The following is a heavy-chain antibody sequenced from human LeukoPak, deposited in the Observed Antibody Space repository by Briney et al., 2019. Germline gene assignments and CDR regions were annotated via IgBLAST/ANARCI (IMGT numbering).Heavy chain of an antibody. V-gene: IGHV4-39*01. Sequence: PSETLSLTCTVSGGSISSSTYYWGWIRQPPGKGLEWIPSIYYRGSTYYNPSLKSRVTISVDTSKNQFSLKLSSVTAADTAVYYCASTFGVVVPAASRNWFDPWGQGTLVTVSS. J-gene: IGHJ5*02. CDR1: GGSISSSTYY. CDR3: ASTFGVVVPAASRNWFDP. CDR2: IYYRGST. D-gene: IGHD2-2*01.